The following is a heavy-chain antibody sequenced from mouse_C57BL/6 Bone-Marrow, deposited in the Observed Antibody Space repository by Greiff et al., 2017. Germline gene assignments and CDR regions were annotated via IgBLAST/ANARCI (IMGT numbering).Heavy chain of an antibody. J-gene: IGHJ4*01. CDR1: GYTFTDYY. Sequence: VQGVESGAELVRPGASVKLSCQASGYTFTDYYINWVKQRPGQGLEWIARIYPGSGNTYYNEKFKGKATLTAEKSSSTAYMQLSSLTSEDSAVYFCASSGAIDYWGQGALVTVST. V-gene: IGHV1-76*01. CDR3: ASSGAIDY. D-gene: IGHD3-2*02. CDR2: IYPGSGNT.